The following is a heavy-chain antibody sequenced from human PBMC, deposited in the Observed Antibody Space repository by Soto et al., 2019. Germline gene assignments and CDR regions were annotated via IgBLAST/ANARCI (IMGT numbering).Heavy chain of an antibody. V-gene: IGHV3-30-3*01. J-gene: IGHJ4*02. CDR1: GFTFSRYA. CDR2: ISYDGSNK. D-gene: IGHD5-12*01. Sequence: GGSLRLSCAASGFTFSRYAMHWVRQAPGKGLEWVAVISYDGSNKYYADSVKGRFTISRDNSKNTLYLQMNSLRAEDTAVFYCARTRGYSGYFFDYWGQGTLVTVSS. CDR3: ARTRGYSGYFFDY.